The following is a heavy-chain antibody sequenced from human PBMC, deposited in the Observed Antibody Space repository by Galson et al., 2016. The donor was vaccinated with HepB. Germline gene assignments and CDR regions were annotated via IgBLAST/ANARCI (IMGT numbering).Heavy chain of an antibody. CDR2: MYNDGST. V-gene: IGHV3-23*03. CDR1: GFTFNDFA. CDR3: AEDFGGRYPN. Sequence: SLRLSCAVSGFTFNDFAVSWVRQAPGKGPEWVSVMYNDGSTYYADTVKGRFTISRDNSKNTLYLQMDSLRDGDTAVYYCAEDFGGRYPNWGQGTQVTVSS. J-gene: IGHJ4*02. D-gene: IGHD6-19*01.